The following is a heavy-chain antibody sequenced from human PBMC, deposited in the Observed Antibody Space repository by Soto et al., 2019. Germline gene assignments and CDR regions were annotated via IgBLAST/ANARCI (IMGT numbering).Heavy chain of an antibody. D-gene: IGHD3-22*01. CDR3: ARDYYDSSGYPA. CDR1: GGTFSSYA. CDR2: IIPILGIA. Sequence: GASVKVSCKASGGTFSSYAISWVRQAPGQGLEWMGRIIPILGIANYAQKFQGRVTITADTSTSTAYMELRSLRSDDTAVYYCARDYYDSSGYPAWGQGTLVTVSS. J-gene: IGHJ4*02. V-gene: IGHV1-69*04.